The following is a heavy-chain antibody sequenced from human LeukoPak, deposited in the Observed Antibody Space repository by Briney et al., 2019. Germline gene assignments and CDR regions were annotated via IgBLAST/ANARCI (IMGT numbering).Heavy chain of an antibody. CDR2: ISAYNGNT. Sequence: GESLKISCKGSGYSFTSYWIGWVRQMPGKGLEWMGWISAYNGNTNYAQKLQGRVTMTTDTSTSTAYMELRSLRSDDTAVYYCARDFLGYCSSTSCYNFDYWGQGTLVTVSS. CDR1: GYSFTSYW. D-gene: IGHD2-2*01. J-gene: IGHJ4*02. CDR3: ARDFLGYCSSTSCYNFDY. V-gene: IGHV1-18*04.